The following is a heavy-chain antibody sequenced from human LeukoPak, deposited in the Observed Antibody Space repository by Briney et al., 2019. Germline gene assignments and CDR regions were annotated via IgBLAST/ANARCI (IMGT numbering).Heavy chain of an antibody. CDR1: GFIFNDHG. CDR2: INWNGGNT. Sequence: GGSLRLSCAASGFIFNDHGMSWVRQGPEKGLEWVSGINWNGGNTNYADSVKGRFTISRDNAKNSLYLQMNGLRAEDTALYYCARGDFYYYMDVWGKGTTVTVSS. J-gene: IGHJ6*03. V-gene: IGHV3-20*04. CDR3: ARGDFYYYMDV.